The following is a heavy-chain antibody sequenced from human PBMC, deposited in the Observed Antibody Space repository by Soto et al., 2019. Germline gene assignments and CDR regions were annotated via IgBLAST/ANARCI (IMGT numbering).Heavy chain of an antibody. CDR1: GYSFTSYW. CDR3: ARQDLTGTRTYYFDY. Sequence: PGESLKISCKGSGYSFTSYWIGWVRQMPGKGLEWMGIIYPGDSDTRYSPSFQGQVTISADKSISTAYLQWSSLKASDTAMYYCARQDLTGTRTYYFDYWGQGTLVTVS. CDR2: IYPGDSDT. D-gene: IGHD1-20*01. J-gene: IGHJ4*02. V-gene: IGHV5-51*01.